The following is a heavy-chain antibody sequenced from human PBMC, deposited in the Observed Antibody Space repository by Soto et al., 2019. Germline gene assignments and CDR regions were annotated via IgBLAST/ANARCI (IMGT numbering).Heavy chain of an antibody. D-gene: IGHD3-3*01. CDR3: ARDPVWADFWSGRGAWFDP. CDR2: FDPEDCET. Sequence: ASVKVSCKVSGYTLTELSMHWVRQTPGKRLEWIGGFDPEDCETIYAQKFQGRVTMTEDTSTDTAYMELSSLRSEDTAVYYCARDPVWADFWSGRGAWFDPWGQGTLVTVSS. J-gene: IGHJ5*02. V-gene: IGHV1-24*01. CDR1: GYTLTELS.